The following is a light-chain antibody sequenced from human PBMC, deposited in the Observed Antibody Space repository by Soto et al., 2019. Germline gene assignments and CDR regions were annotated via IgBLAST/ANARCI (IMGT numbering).Light chain of an antibody. CDR2: DAS. V-gene: IGKV1-33*01. Sequence: DIQMTQSPSSLSASVGDRVTITCQASQNIDNYLNWYQQKPGKAPNLLIYDASSLKTGVPSRFSGSGSGTDFTFTSNSLQPEDFATYYCQHYDHVQVTFGQGTRLEIK. CDR1: QNIDNY. CDR3: QHYDHVQVT. J-gene: IGKJ5*01.